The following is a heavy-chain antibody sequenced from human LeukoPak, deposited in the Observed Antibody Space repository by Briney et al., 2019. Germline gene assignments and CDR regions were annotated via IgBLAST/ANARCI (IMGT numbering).Heavy chain of an antibody. J-gene: IGHJ6*02. V-gene: IGHV3-33*01. CDR2: IWYDGSNK. Sequence: GGSLRLSCAASGFTFSSYGMHWVRQAPGKGLEWVAVIWYDGSNKYYADSVKGRFTISRDNSKNTLYLQMNSLRAEDTAVYYCARDPRFLEWLGTNYYYYGMDVWGQGTTVTVSS. D-gene: IGHD3-3*01. CDR3: ARDPRFLEWLGTNYYYYGMDV. CDR1: GFTFSSYG.